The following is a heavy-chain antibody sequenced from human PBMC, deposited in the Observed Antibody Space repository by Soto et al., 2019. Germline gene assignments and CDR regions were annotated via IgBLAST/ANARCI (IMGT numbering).Heavy chain of an antibody. CDR3: ARVVYDFWSGYSYYYYMDV. CDR2: ISSSGSTI. CDR1: GFTFSDYY. J-gene: IGHJ6*03. D-gene: IGHD3-3*01. V-gene: IGHV3-11*01. Sequence: GGSLRLSCAASGFTFSDYYMSWIRQAPGKGLEWVSYISSSGSTIYYADSVKGRFTISRDNAKNSLYLQMNSLRAEDTAVYYCARVVYDFWSGYSYYYYMDVWGKGTTVTVSS.